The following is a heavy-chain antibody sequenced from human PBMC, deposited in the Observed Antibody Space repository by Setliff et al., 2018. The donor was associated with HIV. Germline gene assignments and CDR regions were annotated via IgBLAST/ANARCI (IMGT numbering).Heavy chain of an antibody. Sequence: PSETLSLTCTVSGGSFSTYYWSWIRQPAGEGLEYIGRVHSTGTTIYNPSLKSRFTISRDNAKSTVYLQMGSLSADDTAVYYCARGGFNHAFDIWGQGTMVTVSS. CDR2: VHSTGTT. J-gene: IGHJ3*02. CDR1: GGSFSTYY. D-gene: IGHD2-15*01. V-gene: IGHV4-4*07. CDR3: ARGGFNHAFDI.